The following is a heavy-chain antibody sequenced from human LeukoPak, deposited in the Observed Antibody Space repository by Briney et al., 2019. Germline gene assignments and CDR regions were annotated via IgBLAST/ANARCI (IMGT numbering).Heavy chain of an antibody. J-gene: IGHJ4*02. Sequence: PSGTLSLTCAVSGGSMSSTKWWGWVRQPPGKGPEWIGEIYHSGSTNHNPSLKSRITISVDRSKNQVSLNLSFVTAADTAVYYCATSTVMNEYCFAYWAQGTLVTVSS. CDR2: IYHSGST. CDR3: ATSTVMNEYCFAY. CDR1: GGSMSSTKW. D-gene: IGHD4-17*01. V-gene: IGHV4-4*02.